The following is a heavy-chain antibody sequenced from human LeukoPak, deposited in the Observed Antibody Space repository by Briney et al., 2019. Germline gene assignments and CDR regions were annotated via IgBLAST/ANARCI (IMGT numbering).Heavy chain of an antibody. CDR2: INYTGRT. Sequence: SETLSLTCAVHGGSFTEYHWSWIRQPPGKSLEWIGEINYTGRTHYNPSLTSRVTISIGMSERQFSLRLTSVTAADTAVYYCARERRVEVSARQTVAFDMWAQGTMVTVSS. D-gene: IGHD5/OR15-5a*01. CDR3: ARERRVEVSARQTVAFDM. J-gene: IGHJ3*02. CDR1: GGSFTEYH. V-gene: IGHV4-34*01.